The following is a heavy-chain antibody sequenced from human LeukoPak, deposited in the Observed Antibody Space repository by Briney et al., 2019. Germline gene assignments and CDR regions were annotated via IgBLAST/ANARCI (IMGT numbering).Heavy chain of an antibody. J-gene: IGHJ4*02. CDR3: ATQQGGNLAY. D-gene: IGHD1-14*01. V-gene: IGHV3-74*01. CDR2: ITNDGSST. CDR1: GLTFSSHW. Sequence: GGSLRLSCAASGLTFSSHWMHWVRQAPGKGLVWVSRITNDGSSTTYADSVKGRFTISRDNAKNHLYLQVNSLRAEDTAVYYCATQQGGNLAYWGQGTLVTVSS.